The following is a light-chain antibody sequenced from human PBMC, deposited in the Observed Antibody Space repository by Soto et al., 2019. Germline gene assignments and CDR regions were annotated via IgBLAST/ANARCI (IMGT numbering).Light chain of an antibody. CDR1: QGISTF. Sequence: DIQMTQSPSSLSASVGDRVTITCRASQGISTFLNWYQQKPGKAPKLLIYAASSLQSGVTSRFSGSGSETDFTITISSLQPDDFATYSCQQSYSTTWTFGQGTKVEIK. CDR3: QQSYSTTWT. J-gene: IGKJ1*01. V-gene: IGKV1-39*01. CDR2: AAS.